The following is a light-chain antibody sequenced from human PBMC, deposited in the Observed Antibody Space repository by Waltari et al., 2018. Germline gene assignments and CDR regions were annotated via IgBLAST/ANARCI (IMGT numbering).Light chain of an antibody. J-gene: IGLJ2*01. CDR1: SSDVGGYKY. Sequence: QSALTQPASVSGSPGQSITISCTGTSSDVGGYKYVSWYQQHPGKAPKLMIYDVSNRPSGVTNRFSGSKSGNTASLTISGLQAEDEADYYYSSYTSSSVVFGGGTKLTVL. CDR2: DVS. V-gene: IGLV2-14*01. CDR3: SSYTSSSVV.